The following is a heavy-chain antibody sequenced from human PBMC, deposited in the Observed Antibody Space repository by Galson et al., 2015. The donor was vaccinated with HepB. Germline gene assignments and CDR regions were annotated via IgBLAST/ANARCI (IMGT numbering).Heavy chain of an antibody. Sequence: QSGAEVKKPGESLKISCKVSGDSLTTYWVAWVRQMPGKGLEWMGIIYPGDSDTRYSPSFHGQVTISVDKSISTAYLQWSSLKASDTAMYFCAGLLGTAVTPFLDWFDPWGQGTLVTVSS. CDR2: IYPGDSDT. CDR1: GDSLTTYW. CDR3: AGLLGTAVTPFLDWFDP. V-gene: IGHV5-51*01. J-gene: IGHJ5*02. D-gene: IGHD4-23*01.